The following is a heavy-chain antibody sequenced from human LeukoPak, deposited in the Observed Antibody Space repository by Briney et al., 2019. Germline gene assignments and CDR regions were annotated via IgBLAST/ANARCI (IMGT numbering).Heavy chain of an antibody. J-gene: IGHJ5*02. CDR2: IRYDGSDK. Sequence: PGGSLRLSCAASGFNFSNYDMHWVRQAPGKGLEWVAFIRYDGSDKYYADSVKGRFTISRDNSKNTLYLQMNSLRTDDTAVYHCAKGDTSWGQGTLVIVSS. D-gene: IGHD2-21*02. CDR3: AKGDTS. CDR1: GFNFSNYD. V-gene: IGHV3-30*02.